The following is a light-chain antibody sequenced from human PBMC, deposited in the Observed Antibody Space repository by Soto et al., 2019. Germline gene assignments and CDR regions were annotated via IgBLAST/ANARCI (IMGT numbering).Light chain of an antibody. CDR2: DAS. V-gene: IGKV3-11*01. J-gene: IGKJ2*01. CDR3: QQRSNLMYT. CDR1: QSVSSY. Sequence: EIVLTQSPATLSLSPGERATLSCRASQSVSSYLAWYQQKPGQGPRLLIYDASARATGIPARFSGSGSGTDFTLTISSLEPKDFAVYYCQQRSNLMYTFGQGTKLEIK.